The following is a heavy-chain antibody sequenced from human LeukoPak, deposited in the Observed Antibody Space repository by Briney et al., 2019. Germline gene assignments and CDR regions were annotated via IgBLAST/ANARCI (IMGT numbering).Heavy chain of an antibody. CDR1: GYTFTGYY. D-gene: IGHD5-12*01. CDR2: INPNSGGT. V-gene: IGHV1-2*02. J-gene: IGHJ4*02. CDR3: ASPVATSGFGY. Sequence: ASVKVSCKASGYTFTGYYMHWVRQAPGHGLEWMGWINPNSGGTNYAQKFQGRVTMTRDTSIGTAYMEVSRLRSDDTAVYYCASPVATSGFGYWGQGTLVTVSS.